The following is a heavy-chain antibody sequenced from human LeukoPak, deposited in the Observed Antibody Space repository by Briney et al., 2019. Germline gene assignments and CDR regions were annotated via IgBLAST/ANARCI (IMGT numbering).Heavy chain of an antibody. Sequence: GGSLRLSCAASGFTFDDYAMHWVRHAPGKGVEWVSGISWNSGSIVYAESVKGRFTISRDKAKKSLYMQMNSQRDEDMALYYCAKDMYISGWYYFDYWGQGTLVTVSS. V-gene: IGHV3-9*03. CDR3: AKDMYISGWYYFDY. J-gene: IGHJ4*02. CDR1: GFTFDDYA. D-gene: IGHD6-19*01. CDR2: ISWNSGSI.